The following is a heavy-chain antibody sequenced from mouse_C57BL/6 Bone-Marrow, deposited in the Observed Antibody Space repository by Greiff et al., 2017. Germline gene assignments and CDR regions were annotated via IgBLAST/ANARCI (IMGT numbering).Heavy chain of an antibody. CDR1: GFSLTSYG. CDR3: AKPRPLLWYFDV. V-gene: IGHV2-3*01. J-gene: IGHJ1*03. Sequence: VQVVESGPGLVAPSPSLSITCTVSGFSLTSYGVSWVRQPPGKGLEWLGVIWGDGSTNYHSALISRLSISKDNSKSHVFLTLNSLQTDDTATYSCAKPRPLLWYFDVWGTGTTVTVSS. D-gene: IGHD2-12*01. CDR2: IWGDGST.